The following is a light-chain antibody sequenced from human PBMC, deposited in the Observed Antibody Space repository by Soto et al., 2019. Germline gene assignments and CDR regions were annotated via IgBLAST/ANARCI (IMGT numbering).Light chain of an antibody. V-gene: IGKV1-6*01. Sequence: AIQMTQSPSSLSASVGDRVTITCRASQDIRKDLAWYQQKPGKAPQILMYGASTIQTAVASRFSGSGSATDFTLTISSLQSEDSAAYYCLQDYNYPFNFGQGTKVDI. CDR3: LQDYNYPFN. CDR2: GAS. CDR1: QDIRKD. J-gene: IGKJ2*01.